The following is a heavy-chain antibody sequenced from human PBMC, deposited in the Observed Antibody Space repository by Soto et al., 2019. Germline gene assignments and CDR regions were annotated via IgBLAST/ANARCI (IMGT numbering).Heavy chain of an antibody. CDR3: ARGRGSFYLDF. CDR2: IHSDGTIT. V-gene: IGHV3-74*01. J-gene: IGHJ4*02. D-gene: IGHD1-26*01. Sequence: EVQLVESGGGLVQPGGSLRLSCATSGFTFGNYWRYWVRQAPGKGLVWVSRIHSDGTITTYADSVKGRFTISRDIAKNTLYLQMNSLRAEDTAVYYCARGRGSFYLDFWGQGTLVTVSS. CDR1: GFTFGNYW.